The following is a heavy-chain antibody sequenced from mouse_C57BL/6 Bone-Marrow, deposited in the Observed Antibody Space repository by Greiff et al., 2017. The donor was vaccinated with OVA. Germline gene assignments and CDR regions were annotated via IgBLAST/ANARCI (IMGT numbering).Heavy chain of an antibody. V-gene: IGHV1-50*01. J-gene: IGHJ1*03. CDR3: AREDYYGSSPYWYFDV. Sequence: VQLQQPGAELVKPGASVKLSCKASGYTLTSYWMQWVKQRTGQGLEWIGEIDPSDSYTTYNQKFKGKATLTVDTSSSTAYMQLSSLTSEDSAVYYCAREDYYGSSPYWYFDVWGTGTTVTVSS. CDR1: GYTLTSYW. D-gene: IGHD1-1*01. CDR2: IDPSDSYT.